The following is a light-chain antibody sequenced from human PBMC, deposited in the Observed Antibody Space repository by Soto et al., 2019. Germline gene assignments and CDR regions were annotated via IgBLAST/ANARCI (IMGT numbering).Light chain of an antibody. CDR3: MQAIDIPWT. CDR1: QSLLHSDGKTY. CDR2: EVS. Sequence: ILMTQTPLSLSIIPGQTASISCKSSQSLLHSDGKTYFYWYVQKAGQAPQPLIYEVSNRFSGVPERFSGSGSRTDFTLKTSRVEADDVGIYYCMQAIDIPWTFGQGTKV. J-gene: IGKJ1*01. V-gene: IGKV2-29*03.